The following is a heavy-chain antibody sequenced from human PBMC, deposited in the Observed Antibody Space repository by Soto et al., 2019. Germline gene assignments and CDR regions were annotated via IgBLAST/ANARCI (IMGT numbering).Heavy chain of an antibody. V-gene: IGHV1-69*13. J-gene: IGHJ4*02. CDR1: GGTFRSNA. D-gene: IGHD3-22*01. CDR3: ARVSSSGFYYDLDY. Sequence: SVKVSCKASGGTFRSNAISWVRQAPGQGLEWMGGIIPMFGTADYAQNFQGRVTITADESTSTAYMELSRLRSEDTAVYYCARVSSSGFYYDLDYWGQGTLVTVSS. CDR2: IIPMFGTA.